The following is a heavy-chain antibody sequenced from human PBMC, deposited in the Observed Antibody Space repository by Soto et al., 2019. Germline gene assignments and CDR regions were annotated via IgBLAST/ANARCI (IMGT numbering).Heavy chain of an antibody. V-gene: IGHV4-34*01. Sequence: QVQLQQWGAGLLKPSETLSLTCAVYGGSFSGYYWSWIRQPPGKGLEWIGEINHSGSTNYNPSLKSRVTISVDTSKNQFSLKPSSVTAADTAVYYCARGQHDFWSGYYTSGFDYWGQGTLVTVSS. D-gene: IGHD3-3*01. CDR2: INHSGST. CDR1: GGSFSGYY. J-gene: IGHJ4*02. CDR3: ARGQHDFWSGYYTSGFDY.